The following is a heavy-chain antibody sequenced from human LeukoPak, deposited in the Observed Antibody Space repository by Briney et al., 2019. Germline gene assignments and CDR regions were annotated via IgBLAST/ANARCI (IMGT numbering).Heavy chain of an antibody. CDR2: IYTRGSA. D-gene: IGHD2-15*01. CDR1: GGSINNYY. J-gene: IGHJ3*02. V-gene: IGHV4-4*07. Sequence: SETLSLTCTVSGGSINNYYWSWIRQPAGKGLEWIGRIYTRGSANYNPSLKSRVTMSVDTSKNQFSLKLSSVTAADTAVYYCARGRYCSADICSGGDAFDIWGQGTMVSVSS. CDR3: ARGRYCSADICSGGDAFDI.